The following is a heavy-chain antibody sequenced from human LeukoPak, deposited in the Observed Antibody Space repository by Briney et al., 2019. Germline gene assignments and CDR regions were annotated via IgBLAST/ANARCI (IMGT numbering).Heavy chain of an antibody. CDR3: AREDYYDSSGSGAFDI. D-gene: IGHD3-22*01. J-gene: IGHJ3*02. CDR2: INPSGGST. CDR1: GYTFTSYY. Sequence: ASVKVSCKASGYTFTSYYIHWVRQAPGQGLEWMGIINPSGGSTTYTQKFQGRVTVTRDTSTSTVYMELSSLRSEDTAVYYCAREDYYDSSGSGAFDIWGQGTMVTVSS. V-gene: IGHV1-46*01.